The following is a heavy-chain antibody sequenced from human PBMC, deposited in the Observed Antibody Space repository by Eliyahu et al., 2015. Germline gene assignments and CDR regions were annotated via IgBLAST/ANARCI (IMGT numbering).Heavy chain of an antibody. D-gene: IGHD1-1*01. Sequence: QVQLVESGGGVVQPGRSLXLSCAASGFPFGSYAMHWVRQAPGKGLEWVAVISYDGSNKYYADSVKGRFTISRDNSKNTLYLQMNSLRAEDTAVYYCAREPEGAGTTWDYWGQGTLVTVSS. CDR3: AREPEGAGTTWDY. J-gene: IGHJ4*02. V-gene: IGHV3-30-3*01. CDR1: GFPFGSYA. CDR2: ISYDGSNK.